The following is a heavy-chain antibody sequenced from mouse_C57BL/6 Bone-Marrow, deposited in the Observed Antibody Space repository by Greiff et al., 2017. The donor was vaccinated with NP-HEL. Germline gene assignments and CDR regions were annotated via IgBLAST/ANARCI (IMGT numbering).Heavy chain of an antibody. V-gene: IGHV14-4*01. Sequence: EVQLVESGAELVRPGASVTLSCPASGFNIKDDYMHWVKQRPEQVLEWIGWIDPENGDTAYASKFQGKATITADTSSNTAYLQLSSLTSEDTAVYYCNTGSSYAMDYWGQGTSVTVSS. D-gene: IGHD1-1*01. J-gene: IGHJ4*01. CDR3: NTGSSYAMDY. CDR2: IDPENGDT. CDR1: GFNIKDDY.